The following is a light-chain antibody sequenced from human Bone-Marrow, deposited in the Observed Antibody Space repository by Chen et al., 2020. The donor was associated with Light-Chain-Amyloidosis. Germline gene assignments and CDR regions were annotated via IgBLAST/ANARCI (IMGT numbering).Light chain of an antibody. CDR2: RNN. Sequence: QSVLTQPPSASGTPGQRVTISCSGTSSNIGINHVYWYQHLPGAAPNLLTHRNNQRPSGFPDRFSASKSGTSAFLAISGLRSEDEADYYCAAWDGSLSGYVFGTGTKVIVL. CDR1: SSNIGINH. V-gene: IGLV1-47*01. CDR3: AAWDGSLSGYV. J-gene: IGLJ1*01.